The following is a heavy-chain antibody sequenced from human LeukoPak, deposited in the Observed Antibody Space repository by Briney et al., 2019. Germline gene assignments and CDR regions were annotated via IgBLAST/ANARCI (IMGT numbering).Heavy chain of an antibody. Sequence: SETLSLTCTVSGGSISSNNYYWGWIRQPPGKGLEWIETINYSGDTYYNPSLKSRVTISVDSSKSQFSLKLSSVPAADTAVYYCVRLQAVTGKFDSWGQGALVTVSS. V-gene: IGHV4-39*01. J-gene: IGHJ4*02. CDR3: VRLQAVTGKFDS. CDR1: GGSISSNNYY. D-gene: IGHD1-20*01. CDR2: INYSGDT.